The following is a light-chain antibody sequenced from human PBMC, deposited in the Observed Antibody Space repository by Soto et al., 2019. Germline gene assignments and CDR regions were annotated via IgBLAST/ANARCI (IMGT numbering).Light chain of an antibody. CDR2: DAS. J-gene: IGKJ1*01. CDR1: QSVSSSD. CDR3: QQYSSSPTT. Sequence: EIVLTQSPGTLSLSPGERATLSCRASQSVSSSDLAWYQQKPGQAPRLLIYDASNRATGIPDRFSGSGSGTDFTLTISRLEPEDFAVYHCQQYSSSPTTFGQGTKVEIK. V-gene: IGKV3-20*01.